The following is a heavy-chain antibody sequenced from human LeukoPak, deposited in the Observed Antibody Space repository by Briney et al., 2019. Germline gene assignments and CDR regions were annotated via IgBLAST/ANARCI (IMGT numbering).Heavy chain of an antibody. CDR1: GGSFSGFH. J-gene: IGHJ4*02. Sequence: PSETLSLTCAVYGGSFSGFHWSWIRQPPGKGLEWIGEINHSGSTDYNPSLKSRVTISIDTSKNQFSLKLRSVTAADTAVYYCARVGTYGSGSYLSWLDYWGQGTLVTVSS. D-gene: IGHD3-10*01. V-gene: IGHV4-34*01. CDR2: INHSGST. CDR3: ARVGTYGSGSYLSWLDY.